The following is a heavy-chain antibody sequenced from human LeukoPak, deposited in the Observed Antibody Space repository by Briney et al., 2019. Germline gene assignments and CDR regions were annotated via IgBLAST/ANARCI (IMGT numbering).Heavy chain of an antibody. CDR3: ARVDDDILTGYYKDGMDV. V-gene: IGHV1-18*01. D-gene: IGHD3-9*01. CDR2: ISAYNGNT. CDR1: GYTFTSYG. J-gene: IGHJ6*02. Sequence: ASVKVSCKASGYTFTSYGISWVRQAPGQGLEWMGWISAYNGNTNYAQKLQGRVTMTTDTSTSTAYMELRSLRSDDTAVYYCARVDDDILTGYYKDGMDVWGQGTTVTVSS.